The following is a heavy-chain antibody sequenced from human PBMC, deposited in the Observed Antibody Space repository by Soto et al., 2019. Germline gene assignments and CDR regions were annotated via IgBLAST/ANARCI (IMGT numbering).Heavy chain of an antibody. V-gene: IGHV4-59*01. J-gene: IGHJ4*02. D-gene: IGHD2-2*01. CDR3: ARGLGYCSSTSCYDTFDY. CDR2: IYYSGST. Sequence: SETLSLTCTVSGGSISSYYWSWIRQPPGKGLEWIGYIYYSGSTNYNPSLKSRVTISVDTSKNQFSLKLSSVTAADTAVYYCARGLGYCSSTSCYDTFDYWGQGTLVTVSS. CDR1: GGSISSYY.